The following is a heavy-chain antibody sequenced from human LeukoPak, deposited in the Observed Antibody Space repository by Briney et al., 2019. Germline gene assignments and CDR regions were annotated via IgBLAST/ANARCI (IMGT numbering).Heavy chain of an antibody. CDR1: GGSISSYY. CDR3: ARIGSGSYGDGSDY. CDR2: IYYSGST. D-gene: IGHD1-26*01. J-gene: IGHJ4*02. V-gene: IGHV4-59*08. Sequence: SETLSLTCTVSGGSISSYYWSWIRQPPGEGLEWIGYIYYSGSTNSNPSLTSRVTISVDTSKNQFSLELSSVTAADTAVYYCARIGSGSYGDGSDYWGQGTLVTVSS.